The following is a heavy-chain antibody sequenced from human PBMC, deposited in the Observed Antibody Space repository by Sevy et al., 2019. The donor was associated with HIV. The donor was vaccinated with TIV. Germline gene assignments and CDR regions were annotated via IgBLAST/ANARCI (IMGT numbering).Heavy chain of an antibody. Sequence: SETLSLTCTFSGDSITNYYWNWIRQPAGKALEWIGRIFSSGSITYNPSLKSRVTLSVDMSKNQFSLNLSSVSAADTAVYYCASSPYVMGERPNWYFDLWGPGTLVTVSS. D-gene: IGHD1-26*01. CDR2: IFSSGSI. CDR1: GDSITNYY. CDR3: ASSPYVMGERPNWYFDL. V-gene: IGHV4-4*07. J-gene: IGHJ2*01.